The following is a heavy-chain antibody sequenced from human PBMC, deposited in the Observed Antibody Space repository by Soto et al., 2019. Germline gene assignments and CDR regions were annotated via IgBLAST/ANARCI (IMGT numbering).Heavy chain of an antibody. CDR3: ARGGYGMDV. V-gene: IGHV4-30-2*01. Sequence: SETLSLTCAVSGGSISSGGYSWSWIRQPPGKGLEWIGYIYHSGSTYYNPSLKSRVTISVDRSKNQFSLKLSSVTAADTAVYYCARGGYGMDVWGQGTTVTVSS. D-gene: IGHD3-16*01. CDR2: IYHSGST. CDR1: GGSISSGGYS. J-gene: IGHJ6*02.